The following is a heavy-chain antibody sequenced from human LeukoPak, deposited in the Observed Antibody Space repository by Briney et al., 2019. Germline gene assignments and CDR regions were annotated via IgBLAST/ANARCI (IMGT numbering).Heavy chain of an antibody. J-gene: IGHJ4*02. CDR3: ARDFSSGSYYRDGYYFDY. CDR1: GGTFSSYA. D-gene: IGHD1-26*01. Sequence: ASVKVSCKASGGTFSSYAISWVRQAPGQGLEWMGWINPNSGGTNYAQKFQGRVTMTRDTSISTAYMELSRLRSDDTAVYYCARDFSSGSYYRDGYYFDYWGQGTLVTVSS. CDR2: INPNSGGT. V-gene: IGHV1-2*02.